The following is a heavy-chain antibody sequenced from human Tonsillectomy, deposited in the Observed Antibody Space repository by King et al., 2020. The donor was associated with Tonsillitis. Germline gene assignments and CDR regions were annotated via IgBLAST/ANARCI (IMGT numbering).Heavy chain of an antibody. CDR1: GFTFSSYG. V-gene: IGHV3-30*18. D-gene: IGHD3-10*01. Sequence: QLVQSGGGVVQPGRSLRLSCAASGFTFSSYGMHWVRQAPGKGLEWVAIISHDGSHEYYSDSVKGRFTISRDNSKNTLYLQMNSLRAEDTAVFYCSKEIRPGTTRAVDYWGQGTLVTVSS. CDR2: ISHDGSHE. J-gene: IGHJ4*02. CDR3: SKEIRPGTTRAVDY.